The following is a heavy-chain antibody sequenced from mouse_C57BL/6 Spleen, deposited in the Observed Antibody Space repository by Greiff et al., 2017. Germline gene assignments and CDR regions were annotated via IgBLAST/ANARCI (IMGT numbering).Heavy chain of an antibody. Sequence: EVKLMESGGGLVQPGGSLSLSCAASGFTFTDYYMSWVRQPPGKALEWLGFIRNKANGYTTEYSASVKGRFTISRDNSQSILYLQMNALRAEDSATYYCARGGNTGAMDYWGQGTSVTVSS. CDR2: IRNKANGYTT. CDR3: ARGGNTGAMDY. V-gene: IGHV7-3*01. CDR1: GFTFTDYY. D-gene: IGHD2-1*01. J-gene: IGHJ4*01.